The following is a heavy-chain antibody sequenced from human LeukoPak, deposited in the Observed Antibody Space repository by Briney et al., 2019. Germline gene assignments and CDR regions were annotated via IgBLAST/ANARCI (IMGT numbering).Heavy chain of an antibody. J-gene: IGHJ4*02. CDR1: GYTFTSYD. D-gene: IGHD2-15*01. Sequence: ASVKVSCKASGYTFTSYDVNWVRQVTGQGLEWMGWMSPNSGNTGYAQKFQGRVTMTRNTSISTAYMELSTLRSEDTAVYYCARGPGLRCSGGSCYFDKWGQGTLVTVSS. CDR2: MSPNSGNT. V-gene: IGHV1-8*01. CDR3: ARGPGLRCSGGSCYFDK.